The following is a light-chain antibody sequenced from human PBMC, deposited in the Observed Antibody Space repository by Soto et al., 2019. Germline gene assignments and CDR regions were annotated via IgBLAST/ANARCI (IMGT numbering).Light chain of an antibody. CDR1: QTVSSSY. V-gene: IGKV3-20*01. CDR2: GAS. Sequence: DIVLTQSPGTLSLSPGERATLSCRASQTVSSSYLAWYQQKPGQAPRLLIYGASTRAAGIPDRFSGSGSGTDFTLTISRLEPEDFAVYYCQQLNTYPHTFGQGTKLEIK. J-gene: IGKJ2*01. CDR3: QQLNTYPHT.